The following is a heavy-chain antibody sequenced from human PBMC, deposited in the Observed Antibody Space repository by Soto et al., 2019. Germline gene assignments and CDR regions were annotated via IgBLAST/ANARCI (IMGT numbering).Heavy chain of an antibody. CDR1: GYTFTSYD. Sequence: ASVKVSCKASGYTFTSYDINWVRQAPGQGLEWIGWMSPNTGNTGQAQRFQGGLTMTRNTSISTAYMELSSLSSVTAADTAVYFCARGTPSPLIVRSSRGPWFDPWGQGTLVTVSS. CDR2: MSPNTGNT. J-gene: IGHJ5*02. D-gene: IGHD2-15*01. V-gene: IGHV1-8*01. CDR3: ARGTPSPLIVRSSRGPWFDP.